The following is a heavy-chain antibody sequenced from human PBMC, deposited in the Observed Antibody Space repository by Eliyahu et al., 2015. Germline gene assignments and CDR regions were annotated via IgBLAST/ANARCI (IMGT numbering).Heavy chain of an antibody. Sequence: EVQLVESGGGLVQPGGSLRLSCAASGFTFSSYWMSWVRQAPGKGLEWVANIKQDGSEKYYVDSVKGRFTISRDNAKNSLYLQMNSLRAEDTAVYYCAGGLTWSYYYYYGMDVWGQGTTVTVSS. J-gene: IGHJ6*02. CDR1: GFTFSSYW. CDR3: AGGLTWSYYYYYGMDV. D-gene: IGHD2-15*01. CDR2: IKQDGSEK. V-gene: IGHV3-7*04.